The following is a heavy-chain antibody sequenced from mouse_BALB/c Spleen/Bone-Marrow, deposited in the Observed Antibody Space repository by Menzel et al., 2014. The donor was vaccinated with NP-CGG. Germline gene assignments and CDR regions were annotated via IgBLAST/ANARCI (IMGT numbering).Heavy chain of an antibody. J-gene: IGHJ1*01. CDR1: GFDFSRYW. D-gene: IGHD2-2*01. Sequence: EVMLVESGGGLVQPRGSLKLSCAASGFDFSRYWMSWVRQAPGKGLEWIGEINPDSSTINYTPSLKDKFIISRDNAKNTLYLQMSKVRSEDTALYYCVFLGSYGYFYFWGAGTTVTVSS. CDR3: VFLGSYGYFYF. CDR2: INPDSSTI. V-gene: IGHV4-1*02.